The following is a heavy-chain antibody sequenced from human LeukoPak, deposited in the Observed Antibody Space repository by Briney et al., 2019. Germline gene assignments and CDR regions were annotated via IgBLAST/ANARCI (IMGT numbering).Heavy chain of an antibody. CDR1: GGSISSYY. V-gene: IGHV4-59*01. CDR2: IYYSGST. D-gene: IGHD5-12*01. J-gene: IGHJ4*02. CDR3: ARATTGYSGYVFQSPPDY. Sequence: SETLSLTCTVSGGSISSYYWSWIRRPPGKGLEWIGYIYYSGSTNYNPSLKSRVTISVDTSKNQFSLKLSSVTAADTAVYYCARATTGYSGYVFQSPPDYWGQGTLVTVSS.